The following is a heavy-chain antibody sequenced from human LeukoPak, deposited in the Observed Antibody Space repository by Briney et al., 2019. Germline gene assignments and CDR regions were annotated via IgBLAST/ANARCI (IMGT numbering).Heavy chain of an antibody. V-gene: IGHV3-21*01. Sequence: GGSLRLSCAASGFTFSSYSMNWVRQAPGKGLEWVSSISSSSSYIYYADSVKGRFTISRDNAKNSLYLQMNSLRAEDTAVYYCARVLEVGATNYWYFDLWGRGTLVTVSS. D-gene: IGHD1-26*01. J-gene: IGHJ2*01. CDR1: GFTFSSYS. CDR2: ISSSSSYI. CDR3: ARVLEVGATNYWYFDL.